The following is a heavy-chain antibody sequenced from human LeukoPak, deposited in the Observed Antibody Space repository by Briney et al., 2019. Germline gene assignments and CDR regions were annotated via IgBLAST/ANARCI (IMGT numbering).Heavy chain of an antibody. J-gene: IGHJ6*03. CDR1: GGSISSYY. CDR2: IYYSGST. V-gene: IGHV4-59*12. D-gene: IGHD2-2*01. CDR3: ARIRYLCSSTSCYHYYYYMDV. Sequence: SETLSLTCTVSGGSISSYYWSWIRQPPGKGLEWIGYIYYSGSTNYNPSLKSRVTISVDTSKNQFSLKLSSVTAADTAVYYCARIRYLCSSTSCYHYYYYMDVWGKGTTVTISS.